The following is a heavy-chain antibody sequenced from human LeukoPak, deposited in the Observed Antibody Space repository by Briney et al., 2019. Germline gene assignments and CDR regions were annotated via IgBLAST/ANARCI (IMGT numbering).Heavy chain of an antibody. D-gene: IGHD3-10*01. V-gene: IGHV4-59*08. CDR2: IYYSGST. CDR1: GGSISSYY. CDR3: ARRVITMVRGHKVPLYYFDY. Sequence: SETLSLTCTVSGGSISSYYWSWIRQPPGKGLEWIGYIYYSGSTNYNPSLKSRVTISVDTSKNQFSLKLSSVTAADTAVYYCARRVITMVRGHKVPLYYFDYWGQGTLVTVSS. J-gene: IGHJ4*02.